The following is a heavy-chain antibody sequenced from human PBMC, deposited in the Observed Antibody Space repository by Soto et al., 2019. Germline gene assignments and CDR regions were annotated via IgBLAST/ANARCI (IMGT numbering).Heavy chain of an antibody. CDR2: ISYLGTKT. V-gene: IGHV3-33*08. J-gene: IGHJ4*02. Sequence: VQLVESGGGLVKPGGSLRLSCAASGFTFSEYDMHWVRQAPGKGLEWVALISYLGTKTDYADSVKGRFTISRDNFKKTLSLQMESLRVEDSAVYFCARTDTGGTYFEFWGRGTLVTVSS. CDR1: GFTFSEYD. CDR3: ARTDTGGTYFEF. D-gene: IGHD1-1*01.